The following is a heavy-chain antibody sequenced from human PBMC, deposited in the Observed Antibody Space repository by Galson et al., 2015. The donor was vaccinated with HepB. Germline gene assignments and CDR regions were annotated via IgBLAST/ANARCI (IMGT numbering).Heavy chain of an antibody. D-gene: IGHD3-10*01. Sequence: SLRLSCAASGFTFSRYWMHWVRRVSGKGLVWVSRINTDGSSPSYADSVKGRFTISRDNAKNTLSLQMDSLRAEDTAVYYCARGGTRILQGEKDDFASSSWGQGTLVTVSS. CDR2: INTDGSSP. V-gene: IGHV3-74*01. J-gene: IGHJ5*02. CDR1: GFTFSRYW. CDR3: ARGGTRILQGEKDDFASSS.